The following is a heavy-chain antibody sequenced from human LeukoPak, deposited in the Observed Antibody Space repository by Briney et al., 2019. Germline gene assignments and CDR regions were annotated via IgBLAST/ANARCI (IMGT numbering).Heavy chain of an antibody. D-gene: IGHD5-18*01. CDR2: INHSGST. Sequence: PSETLSLTCAVSGGSISSGGYSWSWIRQPPGKGLEWIGEINHSGSTNYNPSLKSRVTISVDTSKNQFSLKLSSVTAADTAVYYCARPLRRYSYGYAFDIWGQGTMVTVSS. V-gene: IGHV4-30-2*01. CDR1: GGSISSGGYS. CDR3: ARPLRRYSYGYAFDI. J-gene: IGHJ3*02.